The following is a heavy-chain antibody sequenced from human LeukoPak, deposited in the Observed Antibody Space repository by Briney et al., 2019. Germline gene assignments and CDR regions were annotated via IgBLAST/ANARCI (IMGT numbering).Heavy chain of an antibody. CDR1: GGSISSGGYY. V-gene: IGHV4-31*03. Sequence: SETLSLTCTVSGGSISSGGYYWSWIRQHPGKGLEWIGYIYYSGSTYYNPSLKGRVTISVDTSKNQFSLKLSSVTAADTAVYYCASQSGSYYSAFDIWGQGTMVTVSS. CDR3: ASQSGSYYSAFDI. D-gene: IGHD1-26*01. CDR2: IYYSGST. J-gene: IGHJ3*02.